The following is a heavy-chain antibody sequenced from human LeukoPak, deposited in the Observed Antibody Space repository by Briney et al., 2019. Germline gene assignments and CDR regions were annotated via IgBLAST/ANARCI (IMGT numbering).Heavy chain of an antibody. CDR1: GGSISSGGYY. CDR2: IYYSGST. CDR3: ARGSATYHYDSSGSGEFDY. V-gene: IGHV4-31*03. D-gene: IGHD3-22*01. J-gene: IGHJ4*02. Sequence: SETLSLTCTVSGGSISSGGYYWSWIRQHPGKGLEWIGYIYYSGSTYYNPSLKSRVTISVDTSKNQFSLKLSSVTAADTAVYYCARGSATYHYDSSGSGEFDYWGQGTLVTVSS.